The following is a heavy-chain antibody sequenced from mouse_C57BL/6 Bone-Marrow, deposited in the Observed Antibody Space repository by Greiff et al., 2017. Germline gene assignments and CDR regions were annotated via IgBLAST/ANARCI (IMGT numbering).Heavy chain of an antibody. D-gene: IGHD3-2*01. Sequence: QVQLMQSGAGLVKPGASVKISCKASGYAFSSYWMNWVKQRPGKGLEWIAQIYSGDGDANYNGKFKGKGTLTAAKSSSTAYIHLSSLTSESSTFYFCARKGRQLSWFAYWGQGTLVTVSA. V-gene: IGHV1-80*01. J-gene: IGHJ3*01. CDR2: IYSGDGDA. CDR1: GYAFSSYW. CDR3: ARKGRQLSWFAY.